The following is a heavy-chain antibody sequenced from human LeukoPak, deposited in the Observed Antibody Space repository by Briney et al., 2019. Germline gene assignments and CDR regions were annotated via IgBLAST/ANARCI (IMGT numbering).Heavy chain of an antibody. J-gene: IGHJ4*02. D-gene: IGHD3-22*01. CDR1: GYTFTGYY. CDR2: INPNSGGT. CDR3: ATSLDYYDSSGYSFDY. Sequence: ASVKVSCKASGYTFTGYYMHWVRQAPGQGLEWMGWINPNSGGTNYAQKFQGRVTMTRDTSISTAYMELSRLRSDDTAVYYCATSLDYYDSSGYSFDYWGQGTLVTVSS. V-gene: IGHV1-2*02.